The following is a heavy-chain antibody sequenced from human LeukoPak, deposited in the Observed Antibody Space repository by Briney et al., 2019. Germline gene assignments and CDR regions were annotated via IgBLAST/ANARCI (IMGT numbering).Heavy chain of an antibody. J-gene: IGHJ4*02. CDR2: ISGSGGST. D-gene: IGHD3-22*01. CDR1: GFTFSSYG. CDR3: AKTSAAAYYDSSGFNDY. Sequence: GGSLRLSCAASGFTFSSYGMSWVRQAPGKGLEWVSAISGSGGSTYYADSVKGRFTISRDNSKNTLYLQMNSLRAEDTAVYYCAKTSAAAYYDSSGFNDYWGQGTLVTVSS. V-gene: IGHV3-23*01.